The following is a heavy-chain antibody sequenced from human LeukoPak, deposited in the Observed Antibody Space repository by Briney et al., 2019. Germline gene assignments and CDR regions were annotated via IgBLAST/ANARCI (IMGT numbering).Heavy chain of an antibody. CDR2: ISYDGSNK. CDR3: ASGSGWYRLDAFDI. Sequence: GGSLRLSCAASGFTFSSYAMHWVRQAPGKGLEWVAVISYDGSNKYYADSVKGRFTISRDNSKNTLYLQMNSLRAEDTAVYYCASGSGWYRLDAFDIWGQGTMVTVSS. J-gene: IGHJ3*02. V-gene: IGHV3-30*04. D-gene: IGHD6-19*01. CDR1: GFTFSSYA.